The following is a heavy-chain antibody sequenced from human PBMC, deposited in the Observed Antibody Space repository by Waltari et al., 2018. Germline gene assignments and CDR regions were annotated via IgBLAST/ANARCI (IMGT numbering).Heavy chain of an antibody. CDR2: IYHSGST. V-gene: IGHV4-38-2*01. CDR3: ASGGLTGDSDY. Sequence: QVQLQESGPGLVKPSETLFLTCAVSGYSISSGYYWGWIRQPPGKGLEWIGSIYHSGSTYYNPSLKSRVTISVDTSKNQFSLKLSSVTAADTAVYYCASGGLTGDSDYWGQGTLVTVSS. D-gene: IGHD7-27*01. J-gene: IGHJ4*02. CDR1: GYSISSGYY.